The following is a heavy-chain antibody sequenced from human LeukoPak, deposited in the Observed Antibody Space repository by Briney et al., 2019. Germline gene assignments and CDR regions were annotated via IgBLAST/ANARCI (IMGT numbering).Heavy chain of an antibody. CDR1: GFTFSSYG. D-gene: IGHD2-15*01. J-gene: IGHJ3*02. Sequence: GGSLRLSCAASGFTFSSYGMHWVRQAPGKGLEWVAVISYDGSNKYYADSVKGRFTISRDNSKNTLYLQMNSLRAEDTAVYYCAKKAVAAPFDIWGQGTMVTVSS. CDR3: AKKAVAAPFDI. CDR2: ISYDGSNK. V-gene: IGHV3-30*18.